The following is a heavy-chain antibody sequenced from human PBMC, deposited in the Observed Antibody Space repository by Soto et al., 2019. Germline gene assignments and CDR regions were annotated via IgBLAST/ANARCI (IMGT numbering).Heavy chain of an antibody. D-gene: IGHD2-2*01. CDR2: IRSKAYGGTT. J-gene: IGHJ6*03. Sequence: GGSLRLSCTASGFTFGDYAMSWFRQAPGKGLEWVGFIRSKAYGGTTEYAASVKGRFTISRDDSKSIAYLQMNSLKTEDTAVYYCTRDVVLGYCSSTSCNTFHYYYYYMDVWGKGTTVTVSS. V-gene: IGHV3-49*03. CDR3: TRDVVLGYCSSTSCNTFHYYYYYMDV. CDR1: GFTFGDYA.